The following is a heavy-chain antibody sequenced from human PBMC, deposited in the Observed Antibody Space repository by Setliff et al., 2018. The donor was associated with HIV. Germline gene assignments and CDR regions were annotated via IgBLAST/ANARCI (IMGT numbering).Heavy chain of an antibody. Sequence: SVKVSCKASGGSFKTYAINWVRQAPGQGLEWMGGIIAIFGTATYAQKFQGRVTITEDESTNTAYMELRSLRSDDTAVYYCARARERANINYYYTYLDVWGKGTTVTVSS. CDR2: IIAIFGTA. D-gene: IGHD1-26*01. CDR1: GGSFKTYA. J-gene: IGHJ6*03. CDR3: ARARERANINYYYTYLDV. V-gene: IGHV1-69*13.